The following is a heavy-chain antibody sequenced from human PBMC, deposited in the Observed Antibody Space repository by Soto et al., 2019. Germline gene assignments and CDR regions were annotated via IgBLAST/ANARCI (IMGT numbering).Heavy chain of an antibody. CDR3: ASDAPPAEY. J-gene: IGHJ4*02. V-gene: IGHV1-18*01. CDR2: ISAYNGNT. Sequence: QVQLVQSGAEVKKPGASVKVSCKASGYTFTSYAISWVRQAPGQGLEWMGWISAYNGNTNYAQKLQGRVTMTTDTSTCTAYKELRSLRSDDTAVDYCASDAPPAEYWGQGTLVTVSS. CDR1: GYTFTSYA.